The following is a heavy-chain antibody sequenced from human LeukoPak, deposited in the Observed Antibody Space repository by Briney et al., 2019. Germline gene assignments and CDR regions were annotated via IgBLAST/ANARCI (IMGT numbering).Heavy chain of an antibody. V-gene: IGHV1-18*01. D-gene: IGHD3-9*01. CDR2: ISAYNGNT. Sequence: ASVKVSCKASGYTFTNYGISWARQAPGQGLEWMGWISAYNGNTNYAQKLQGRVTMTTDTSSSTAYMELRSLRSDDTAVYYCARDRLLRYFDWLFAPSDAFDIWGQGTMVTVSS. CDR1: GYTFTNYG. J-gene: IGHJ3*02. CDR3: ARDRLLRYFDWLFAPSDAFDI.